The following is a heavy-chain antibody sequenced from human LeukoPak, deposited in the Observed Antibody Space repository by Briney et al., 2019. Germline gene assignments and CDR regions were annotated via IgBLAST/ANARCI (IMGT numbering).Heavy chain of an antibody. Sequence: ASVKVSCKASGYTFTSYGISWVRRAPGQGLEWMGWISAYNGNTNYAQKLQGRVTMTTDTSTSTAYMELRSLRSDDTAVYYCARDRGYYYDSSGYYPDAFDIWGQGTMVTVSS. CDR3: ARDRGYYYDSSGYYPDAFDI. V-gene: IGHV1-18*01. D-gene: IGHD3-22*01. CDR2: ISAYNGNT. J-gene: IGHJ3*02. CDR1: GYTFTSYG.